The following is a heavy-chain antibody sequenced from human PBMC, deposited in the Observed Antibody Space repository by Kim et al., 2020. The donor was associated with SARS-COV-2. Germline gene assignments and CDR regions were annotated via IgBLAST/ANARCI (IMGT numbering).Heavy chain of an antibody. Sequence: GGSLRLSCAASGFIFSDYYMSWIRQGPGKGLEWVSYISSSSGHTNYADSVKGRFTISRDNTNNSLYLQMNSLSPEDTAVYYCAREGRVVTGPWGQGTLVTVSS. CDR3: AREGRVVTGP. CDR2: ISSSSGHT. D-gene: IGHD3-3*01. CDR1: GFIFSDYY. V-gene: IGHV3-11*05. J-gene: IGHJ5*02.